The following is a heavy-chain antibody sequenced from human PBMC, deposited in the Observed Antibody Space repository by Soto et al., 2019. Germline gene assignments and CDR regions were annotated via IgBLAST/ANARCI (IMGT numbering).Heavy chain of an antibody. Sequence: GGSLRLCCAASGFTFSSYSMKWVRQAPGKGLEWVSSISSSSSYIYYADSVKGRFTISRDNAKNSLYLQMNSLRAEDTAVYYCARDKLGIAAAGRAFDIWGQGTMVTVSS. CDR2: ISSSSSYI. J-gene: IGHJ3*02. CDR3: ARDKLGIAAAGRAFDI. V-gene: IGHV3-21*01. CDR1: GFTFSSYS. D-gene: IGHD6-13*01.